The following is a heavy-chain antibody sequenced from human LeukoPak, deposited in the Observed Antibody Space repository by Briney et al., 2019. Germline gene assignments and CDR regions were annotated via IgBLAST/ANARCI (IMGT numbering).Heavy chain of an antibody. V-gene: IGHV3-30-3*01. CDR3: AKGLGSSGWYIDY. CDR2: ISYDGSNK. Sequence: GGSLRLSCAASGFTFSSYAMHWVRQAPGKGLEWVAVISYDGSNKYYADSVKGRFTISRDNSKNTLYLQMNSLRAEDTAVYYCAKGLGSSGWYIDYWGQGTLVTVSS. D-gene: IGHD6-19*01. J-gene: IGHJ4*02. CDR1: GFTFSSYA.